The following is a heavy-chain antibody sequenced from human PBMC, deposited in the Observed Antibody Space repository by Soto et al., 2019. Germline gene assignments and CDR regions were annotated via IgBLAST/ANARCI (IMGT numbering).Heavy chain of an antibody. D-gene: IGHD2-15*01. Sequence: QVQLVQSGAEVRQPASSVKVSCKTSGGTFSSYAISWVRQAPGQGLEWMGGIVPIVDTSTYAQKFQGRVTITVDESTSTAYMELSSLISDDTAIYYCVRVVAIPDYPDNWGQGTLVTVSS. CDR1: GGTFSSYA. V-gene: IGHV1-69*12. J-gene: IGHJ4*02. CDR2: IVPIVDTS. CDR3: VRVVAIPDYPDN.